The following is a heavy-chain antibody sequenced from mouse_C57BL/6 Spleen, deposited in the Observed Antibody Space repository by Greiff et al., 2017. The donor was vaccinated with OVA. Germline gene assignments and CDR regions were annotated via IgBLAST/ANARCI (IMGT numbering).Heavy chain of an antibody. Sequence: EVQLQQSGPELVKPGASVKISCKASGYTFTDYYMNWVKQSHGKSLEWIGDINPNNGGTSYNQKFKGKATLTVDKSSSTAYMELRSLTSEDSAVYYCARTYYSNPYWYFDVWGTGTTVTVSS. CDR1: GYTFTDYY. CDR3: ARTYYSNPYWYFDV. CDR2: INPNNGGT. J-gene: IGHJ1*03. V-gene: IGHV1-26*01. D-gene: IGHD2-5*01.